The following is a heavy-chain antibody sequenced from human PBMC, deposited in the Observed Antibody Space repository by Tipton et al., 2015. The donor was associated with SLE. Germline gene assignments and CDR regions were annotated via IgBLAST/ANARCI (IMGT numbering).Heavy chain of an antibody. D-gene: IGHD3-10*01. V-gene: IGHV3-7*01. CDR1: GFTFSRHW. CDR3: ARVRFGVTLDGMDV. CDR2: INQDGSEK. J-gene: IGHJ6*02. Sequence: SLRLSCAASGFTFSRHWMTWVRQAPGKGLEWVANINQDGSEKYYGDSVKGRITISRDNAKNSLFLQMNSLRAEDTAVYYCARVRFGVTLDGMDVWGQGTTVTASS.